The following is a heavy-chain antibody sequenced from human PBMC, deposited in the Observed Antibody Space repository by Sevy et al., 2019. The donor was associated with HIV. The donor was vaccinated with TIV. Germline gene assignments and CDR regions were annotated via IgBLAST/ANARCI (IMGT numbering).Heavy chain of an antibody. V-gene: IGHV3-7*01. CDR2: IKQDGSES. CDR1: GFTLSNYW. CDR3: ARDSGTTETGRYFDL. J-gene: IGHJ2*01. Sequence: GGSLRLSCAASGFTLSNYWMTWFRQAPGKGLERVASIKQDGSESYYVDSVKGRFTISRDSAKNSLYMQMNSLRAEDAAVYYCARDSGTTETGRYFDLWGRGTLVTVSS. D-gene: IGHD1-7*01.